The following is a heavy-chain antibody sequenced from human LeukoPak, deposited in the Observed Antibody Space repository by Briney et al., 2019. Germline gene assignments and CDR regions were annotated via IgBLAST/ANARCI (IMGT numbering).Heavy chain of an antibody. Sequence: GGSLRLSCAASGFTFNNYAMSWVRQAPGKGLEWVSSISSSTSYIYYADSVKGRFTISRDNARKSLYLQMNSLRAEDTAIYYCARDSDVHCSGGSCTNFDYWGQGTRVTVSS. CDR1: GFTFNNYA. CDR2: ISSSTSYI. V-gene: IGHV3-21*01. CDR3: ARDSDVHCSGGSCTNFDY. D-gene: IGHD2-15*01. J-gene: IGHJ4*02.